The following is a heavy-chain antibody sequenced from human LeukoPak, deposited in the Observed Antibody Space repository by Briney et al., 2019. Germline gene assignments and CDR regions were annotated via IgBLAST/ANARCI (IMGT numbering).Heavy chain of an antibody. J-gene: IGHJ4*02. V-gene: IGHV3-30*18. Sequence: PGGSLRLSCAASGFTFSSYGMHWVRQAPGKGLEWVAVISYDGSNKYYADSVKGRFTISRDNSKNTLYLQMNSLRAEDTAVYYCAKDSGTFGTYYYGSGSPFDYWGQGTLVTVSS. D-gene: IGHD3-10*01. CDR1: GFTFSSYG. CDR3: AKDSGTFGTYYYGSGSPFDY. CDR2: ISYDGSNK.